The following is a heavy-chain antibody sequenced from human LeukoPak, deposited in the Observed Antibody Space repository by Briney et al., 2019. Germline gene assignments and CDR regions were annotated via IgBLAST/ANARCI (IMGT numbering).Heavy chain of an antibody. V-gene: IGHV3-30*04. CDR1: GFTFSSYA. Sequence: GGSLRLSCAASGFTFSSYAMHWVRQAPGKGLEWVAVISYDGSNKYYADSVKGRFTISRDNSKNTLYLQMNSLRPEDTAVYYCARSPIAARHSLDYWGQGTLVTVSS. CDR3: ARSPIAARHSLDY. D-gene: IGHD6-6*01. J-gene: IGHJ4*02. CDR2: ISYDGSNK.